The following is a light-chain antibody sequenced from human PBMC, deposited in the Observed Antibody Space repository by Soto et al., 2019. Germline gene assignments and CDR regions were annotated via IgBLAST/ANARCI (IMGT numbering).Light chain of an antibody. CDR1: QGIRKD. V-gene: IGKV1-17*01. CDR3: QHYNSYPWT. J-gene: IGKJ1*01. Sequence: DIQVTQSPSTLSASEGERVTITCRASQGIRKDLGWYQQKPGKAPKLLIYDASSFESGVPSRFSGSGSGTEFTLTISSLQPDDFAPYYCQHYNSYPWTFGQGTKVDI. CDR2: DAS.